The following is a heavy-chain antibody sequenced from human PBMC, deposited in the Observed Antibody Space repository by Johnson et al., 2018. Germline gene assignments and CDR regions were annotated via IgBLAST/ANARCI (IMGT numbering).Heavy chain of an antibody. CDR1: GFVFSGFA. Sequence: VQLVESGGGVVQXGRSLRLSCAASGFVFSGFAMHWVRQPPGKGLEWVAIIWYDGRQKYYADFVKGRLTISRDNSKNIVYLEMSSLRVDDTAVYFCAREGNGDHGMDVWGQGTTVSVSS. V-gene: IGHV3-33*01. D-gene: IGHD4-17*01. J-gene: IGHJ6*02. CDR2: IWYDGRQK. CDR3: AREGNGDHGMDV.